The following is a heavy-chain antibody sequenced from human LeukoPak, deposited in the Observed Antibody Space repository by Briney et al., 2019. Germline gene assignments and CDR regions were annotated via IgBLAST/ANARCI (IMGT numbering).Heavy chain of an antibody. CDR3: ARGGAHGMDV. Sequence: GSLRLSCAASGFTFSDYYMTWIRQAPGKGLEWVSYISGVASDIFYGDSVKGRFSISRDNAKNSVYLQMNSLRAEDTAVYYCARGGAHGMDVWGQGTTVTVSS. V-gene: IGHV3-11*01. CDR2: ISGVASDI. CDR1: GFTFSDYY. D-gene: IGHD1-26*01. J-gene: IGHJ6*02.